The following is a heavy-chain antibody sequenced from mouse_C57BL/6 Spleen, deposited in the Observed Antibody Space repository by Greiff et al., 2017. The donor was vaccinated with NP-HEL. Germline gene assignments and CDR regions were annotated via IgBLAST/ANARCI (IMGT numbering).Heavy chain of an antibody. J-gene: IGHJ4*01. D-gene: IGHD1-1*01. CDR2: IYPRSGNT. Sequence: QVQLQQSGAELARPGASVKLSCKASGYTFTSYGISWVKQRTGQGLEWIGEIYPRSGNTYYNEKFKGKATLTADKSSSTAYMELRSLTSEDSAVYFCARSEHGSITGYAMDYWGQGTSVTVSS. V-gene: IGHV1-81*01. CDR1: GYTFTSYG. CDR3: ARSEHGSITGYAMDY.